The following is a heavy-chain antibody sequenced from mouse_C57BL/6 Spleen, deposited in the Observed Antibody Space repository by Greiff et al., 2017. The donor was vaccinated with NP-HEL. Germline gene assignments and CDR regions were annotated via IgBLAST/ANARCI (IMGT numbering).Heavy chain of an antibody. CDR2: ISYDGSN. CDR1: GYSITSGYY. V-gene: IGHV3-6*01. Sequence: DVQLQESGPGLVKPSQSLSLTCSVTGYSITSGYYWNWIRQFPGNKLEWMGYISYDGSNNYNPSLKNRISITRDTSKNQFFLKLNSVTTGDTATYYRSADSSGYVADCGQGSLVTVSA. J-gene: IGHJ3*01. D-gene: IGHD3-2*02. CDR3: SADSSGYVAD.